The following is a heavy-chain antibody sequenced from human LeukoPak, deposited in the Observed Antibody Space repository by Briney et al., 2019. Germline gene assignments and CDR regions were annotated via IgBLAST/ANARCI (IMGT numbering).Heavy chain of an antibody. CDR2: ISGSGGST. Sequence: GGSLRLSCAASGFTFSGYAMSWVRQAPGKGLEWVSAISGSGGSTYYADSVKGRFTISRDNSKNTLYLQMNSLRAEDTAVYYCAKKIYGGPGFYFDYWGQGTLVTVS. V-gene: IGHV3-23*01. CDR1: GFTFSGYA. D-gene: IGHD4-23*01. CDR3: AKKIYGGPGFYFDY. J-gene: IGHJ4*02.